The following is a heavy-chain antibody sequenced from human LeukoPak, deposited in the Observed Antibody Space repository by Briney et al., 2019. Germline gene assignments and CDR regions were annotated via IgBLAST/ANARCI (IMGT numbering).Heavy chain of an antibody. D-gene: IGHD3-3*01. CDR1: GYTLTELS. J-gene: IGHJ3*02. CDR2: FDPEDGET. Sequence: ASVKVSCKVSGYTLTELSMHWVRQAPGKGLEWMGGFDPEDGETIYAQKFQGRVTMTEDTSTDTAYMELSSLRSEDTAVYYCATDWSTIFGVAERDDAFDIWGQGTMVTVSS. CDR3: ATDWSTIFGVAERDDAFDI. V-gene: IGHV1-24*01.